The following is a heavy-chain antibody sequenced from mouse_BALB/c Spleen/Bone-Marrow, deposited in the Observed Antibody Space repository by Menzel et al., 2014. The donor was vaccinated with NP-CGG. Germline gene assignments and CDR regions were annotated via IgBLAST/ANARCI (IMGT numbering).Heavy chain of an antibody. J-gene: IGHJ2*01. CDR3: ARIYYYGRDY. V-gene: IGHV1-7*01. D-gene: IGHD1-1*01. CDR1: GYTFTNYW. Sequence: VQLQQSGAELAKPGASVKMSCKASGYTFTNYWMHWVKQRPGQGLEWIGYINPSTGYTEYNQKFKDKATLTADKSSSTAYMQRRSRTSEDSAVYYCARIYYYGRDYWGQGTTLTVSS. CDR2: INPSTGYT.